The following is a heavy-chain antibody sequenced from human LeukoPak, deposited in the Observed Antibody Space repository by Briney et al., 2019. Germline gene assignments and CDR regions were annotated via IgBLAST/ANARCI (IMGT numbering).Heavy chain of an antibody. CDR2: IYSGGST. D-gene: IGHD3-10*01. J-gene: IGHJ6*02. CDR3: ARDPGYYYGMDV. Sequence: PGGSLRLSCAASGFTFSDYYMSWVRQAPGKGLEWVSVIYSGGSTYYADSVKGRFTISRDNSKNTLYLQMNSLRAEDTAVYYCARDPGYYYGMDVWGQGTTVTVSS. CDR1: GFTFSDYY. V-gene: IGHV3-66*01.